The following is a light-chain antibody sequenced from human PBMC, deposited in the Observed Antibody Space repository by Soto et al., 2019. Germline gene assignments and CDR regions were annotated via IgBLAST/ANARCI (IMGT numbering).Light chain of an antibody. CDR1: QSVSSN. CDR2: CAS. V-gene: IGKV3-15*01. Sequence: EIVMTQSPATLSVSPGERATLSCRASQSVSSNLAWYQQKPGQAPRRLIYCASTMATGIPARFSGSGSGTAFTITISSLQSEDFAVYYCQQYKNWPPLTFGGGNKVEIK. J-gene: IGKJ4*01. CDR3: QQYKNWPPLT.